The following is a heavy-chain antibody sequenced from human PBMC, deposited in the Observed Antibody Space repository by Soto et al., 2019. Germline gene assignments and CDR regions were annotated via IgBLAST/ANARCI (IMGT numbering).Heavy chain of an antibody. CDR2: TYYRSKWYN. CDR3: ARGKYSSGWSNWFDP. CDR1: GDSVSSNSAA. D-gene: IGHD6-19*01. Sequence: SQTLSLTCAISGDSVSSNSAAWNWIRQSPSRGLEWLGRTYYRSKWYNDYAVSVKSRITINPDTSKNQFSLQLNSVTPEDTAVYCCARGKYSSGWSNWFDPWGQGTLVTVSS. J-gene: IGHJ5*02. V-gene: IGHV6-1*01.